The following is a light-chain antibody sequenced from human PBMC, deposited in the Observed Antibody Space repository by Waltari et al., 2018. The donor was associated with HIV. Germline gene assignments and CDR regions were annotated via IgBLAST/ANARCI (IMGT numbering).Light chain of an antibody. CDR3: QQYNNWPRT. Sequence: EIVMTQSSATLSVSPGERATLSCRANQSVSSNLAWYQQKPGQAPRLLSYGASTRATGIPARFSGSGSGTEFTLTISSLQSEDFAVYYCQQYNNWPRTFGQGTKVEIK. J-gene: IGKJ1*01. V-gene: IGKV3-15*01. CDR1: QSVSSN. CDR2: GAS.